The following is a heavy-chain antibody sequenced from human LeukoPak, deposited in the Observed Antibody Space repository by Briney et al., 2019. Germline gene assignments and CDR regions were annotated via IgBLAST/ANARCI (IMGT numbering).Heavy chain of an antibody. D-gene: IGHD1-26*01. CDR2: INREGNEK. CDR3: ARVGTWELQCLIDF. V-gene: IGHV3-7*01. CDR1: GFAFSDYW. Sequence: GGSLRHSCATFGFAFSDYWMTWVRQVPGKGLEWVANINREGNEKYYVDSVKGRFTISRDNAKNSVDLQMDSLRVEDTAVYYCARVGTWELQCLIDFWGKGTTVTVSS. J-gene: IGHJ6*03.